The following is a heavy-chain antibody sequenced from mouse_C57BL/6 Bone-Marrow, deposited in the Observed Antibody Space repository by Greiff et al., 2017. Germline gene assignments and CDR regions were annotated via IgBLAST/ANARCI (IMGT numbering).Heavy chain of an antibody. D-gene: IGHD2-4*01. J-gene: IGHJ4*01. CDR3: ARDAGYDYDYAMDY. V-gene: IGHV7-1*01. CDR2: SRNKANDYTT. CDR1: GFTFSDFY. Sequence: EVNVVESGGGLVQSGRSLRLSCATSGFTFSDFYMEWVRQAPGKGLEWIAASRNKANDYTTEYSASVKGRFIVSRDTSQSILYLQMNALRAEDTAIYYCARDAGYDYDYAMDYWGQGTSVTVSS.